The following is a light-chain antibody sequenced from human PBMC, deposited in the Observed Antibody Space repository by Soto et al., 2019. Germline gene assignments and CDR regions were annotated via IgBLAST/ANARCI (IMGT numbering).Light chain of an antibody. CDR1: SSDVGSYNL. J-gene: IGLJ2*01. CDR2: EGS. V-gene: IGLV2-23*01. Sequence: QSALTQPASVSGSPGQSITISCTGTSSDVGSYNLVSWYQQLPGKAPKLVIYEGSKRPSGVSDCFSGSKSGNTASLTISGLQAEDEADYYCCSFALINTLVFGGGTKLTVL. CDR3: CSFALINTLV.